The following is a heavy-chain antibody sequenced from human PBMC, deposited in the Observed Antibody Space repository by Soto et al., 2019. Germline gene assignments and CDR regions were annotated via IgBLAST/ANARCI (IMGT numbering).Heavy chain of an antibody. V-gene: IGHV3-23*01. CDR1: GFNFNNQA. CDR3: AKTETMVVVTVQPRWFDS. CDR2: ISGSGATS. D-gene: IGHD2-21*02. Sequence: QLLESGGGLVQPGGSLRLSCTASGFNFNNQAMSWIRQDPGKGLEWVSTISGSGATSLYADSMKGRFTIFKDSSQAYLDLKSLRVEDSATYYCAKTETMVVVTVQPRWFDSWGRGTLVTVS. J-gene: IGHJ5*01.